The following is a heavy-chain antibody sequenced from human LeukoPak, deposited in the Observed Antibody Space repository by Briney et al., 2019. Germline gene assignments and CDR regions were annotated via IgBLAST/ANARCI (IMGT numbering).Heavy chain of an antibody. D-gene: IGHD2-2*01. CDR2: IRYDGSNK. Sequence: GGSLRLSCAASGFTFSSYGMHWVRQAPGKGLEWVAFIRYDGSNKYYADSVKGRFTISRDNSKNTLYLQMNSLRAEDTAVYYCAKAQGYCSSTSCLNWFDPWGQGTLVTVSS. V-gene: IGHV3-30*02. J-gene: IGHJ5*02. CDR3: AKAQGYCSSTSCLNWFDP. CDR1: GFTFSSYG.